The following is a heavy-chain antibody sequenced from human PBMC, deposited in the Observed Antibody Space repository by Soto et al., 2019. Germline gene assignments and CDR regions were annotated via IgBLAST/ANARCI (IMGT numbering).Heavy chain of an antibody. CDR2: MNPGSGDT. CDR1: GYSFTNND. V-gene: IGHV1-8*01. D-gene: IGHD6-6*01. Sequence: GASVKVSCKASGYSFTNNDVSWVRQATGQGLEWMGWMNPGSGDTGYAQKFQGRVTMTRDISIATAYMELSSLRSEDTAVYYCASVSSSSSAYYYYGMDVWGQGTTVTVSS. J-gene: IGHJ6*02. CDR3: ASVSSSSSAYYYYGMDV.